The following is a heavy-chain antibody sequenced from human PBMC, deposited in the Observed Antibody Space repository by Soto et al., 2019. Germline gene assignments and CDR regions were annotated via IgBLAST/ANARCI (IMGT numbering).Heavy chain of an antibody. CDR1: GGTFSSYA. V-gene: IGHV1-69*13. CDR3: ARENDYGSSYYCSRSYYFDY. D-gene: IGHD6-13*01. CDR2: IIPIFGTA. J-gene: IGHJ4*02. Sequence: SVKVSCKASGGTFSSYAISWVRQAPGQGLEWMGGIIPIFGTANYAQKFQGRVTITADESTSTAYMELSSLRSEDTAVYYCARENDYGSSYYCSRSYYFDYWGQGALVTVSS.